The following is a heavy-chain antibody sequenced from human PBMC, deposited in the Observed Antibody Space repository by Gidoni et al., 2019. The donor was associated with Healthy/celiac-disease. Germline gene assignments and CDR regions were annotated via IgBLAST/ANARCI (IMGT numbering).Heavy chain of an antibody. CDR1: GFTFSRYV. V-gene: IGHV3-33*01. D-gene: IGHD3-22*01. J-gene: IGHJ4*02. CDR3: ARGLFYYDSSGYYHLGDY. Sequence: QVQLVESGGGVVQPGRSLSLSCAASGFTFSRYVMHWVRQAPGKGLEWVAVIWYDGSNKYYADSVKGRFTISRDNSKNTLDLQMNSLRAEDTAVYYSARGLFYYDSSGYYHLGDYWGQGTLVTVSS. CDR2: IWYDGSNK.